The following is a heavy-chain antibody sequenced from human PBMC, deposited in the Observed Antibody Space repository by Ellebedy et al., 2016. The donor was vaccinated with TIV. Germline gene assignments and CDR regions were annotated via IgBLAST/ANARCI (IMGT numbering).Heavy chain of an antibody. CDR3: ARAHDY. V-gene: IGHV4-34*01. J-gene: IGHJ4*02. CDR2: INHSGST. Sequence: SETLSLXXAVYGESFSGHYWSWIRQPPGKGLEWIGEINHSGSTNYNPSLKSRVTISADTSKNQFSLKLTSVTAADTAVYYCARAHDYWGQGTLVTVSS. CDR1: GESFSGHY.